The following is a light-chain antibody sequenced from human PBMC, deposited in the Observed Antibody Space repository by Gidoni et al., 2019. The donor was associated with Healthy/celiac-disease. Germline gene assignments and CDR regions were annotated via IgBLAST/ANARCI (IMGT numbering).Light chain of an antibody. J-gene: IGKJ5*01. V-gene: IGKV3-20*01. CDR1: QSVSSSN. CDR2: GAA. CDR3: QQYGSSPPIT. Sequence: IVLPQSPVTLSLSPGERATLSCRSSQSVSSSNLAWYHQKHGQSPTLLIYGAASRANGIPERFSGSGSGTDFTLTISRLEPEDFAVYYCQQYGSSPPITFGQGTRLEIK.